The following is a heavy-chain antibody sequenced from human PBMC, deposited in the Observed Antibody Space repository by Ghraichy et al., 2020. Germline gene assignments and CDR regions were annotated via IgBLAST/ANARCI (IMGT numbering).Heavy chain of an antibody. Sequence: SETLSLTCAISGDSVSSNSAAWNWIRQSPSRGLEWLGRTYYRSKWYNDYAVSVKSRITINPDTSKNQFFLQLNSVTPEDTAVYYCARDSRPGYDFWSGYYPYAMDVWGQGTTVTVSS. J-gene: IGHJ6*02. D-gene: IGHD3-3*01. CDR1: GDSVSSNSAA. CDR3: ARDSRPGYDFWSGYYPYAMDV. CDR2: TYYRSKWYN. V-gene: IGHV6-1*01.